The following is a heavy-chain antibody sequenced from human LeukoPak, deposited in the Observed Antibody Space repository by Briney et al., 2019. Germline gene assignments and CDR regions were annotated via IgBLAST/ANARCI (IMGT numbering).Heavy chain of an antibody. V-gene: IGHV1-2*02. Sequence: ASVKVSCKASGYTFTGYYMHWVRQAPGQGLEWMGWINPNSGGTNYAQKFQGRVTMTRETSISTAYMELSRLRSDDTAVYYCARVNEARGIAVAGSDAFDIWGQGTMVTVSS. J-gene: IGHJ3*02. CDR3: ARVNEARGIAVAGSDAFDI. CDR1: GYTFTGYY. CDR2: INPNSGGT. D-gene: IGHD6-19*01.